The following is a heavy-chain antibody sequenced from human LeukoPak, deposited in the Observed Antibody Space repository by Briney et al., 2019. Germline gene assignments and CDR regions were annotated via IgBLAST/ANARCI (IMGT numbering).Heavy chain of an antibody. CDR3: AKDTLSCSSTSCYLFDY. D-gene: IGHD2-2*01. CDR2: ISYDGSNK. J-gene: IGHJ4*02. CDR1: GFTFSSYG. V-gene: IGHV3-30*18. Sequence: GGSLRLSCAASGFTFSSYGMHWVRQAPGKGLEWVAVISYDGSNKYYADSVKGRFTISRDNSKNTLYLQMNSLRAEDTAVYYCAKDTLSCSSTSCYLFDYWGQGTLVTVSS.